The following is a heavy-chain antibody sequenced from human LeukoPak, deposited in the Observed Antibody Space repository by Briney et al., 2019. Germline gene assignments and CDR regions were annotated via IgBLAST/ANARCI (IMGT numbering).Heavy chain of an antibody. Sequence: ASVKVSCKASGYTFTGYYMHWVRQAPGQGLEWMGWINPNSGGTNYAQKFQGWVTMTRDTSISTAYMELSRLRSDDTAVYYCAGENGIGNDVPGWFDPWGQGTLVTVSS. V-gene: IGHV1-2*04. D-gene: IGHD1-1*01. CDR1: GYTFTGYY. CDR2: INPNSGGT. J-gene: IGHJ5*02. CDR3: AGENGIGNDVPGWFDP.